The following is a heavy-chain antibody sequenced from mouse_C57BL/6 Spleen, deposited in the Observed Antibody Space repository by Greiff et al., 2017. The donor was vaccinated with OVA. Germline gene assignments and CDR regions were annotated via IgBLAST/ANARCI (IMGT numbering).Heavy chain of an antibody. CDR1: GYTFTDYY. V-gene: IGHV1-19*01. D-gene: IGHD2-1*01. J-gene: IGHJ2*01. CDR2: INPYNGGT. CDR3: ARHIYFPDY. Sequence: EVMLVESGPVLVKPGASVKMSCKASGYTFTDYYMNWVKQSHGKSLEWIGVINPYNGGTSYNQKFKGKATLTVDKSSSTAYMELNSLTSEDSAVYYCARHIYFPDYWGQGTTLTVSS.